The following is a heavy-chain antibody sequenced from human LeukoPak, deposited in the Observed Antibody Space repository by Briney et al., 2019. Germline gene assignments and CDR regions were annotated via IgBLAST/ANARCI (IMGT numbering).Heavy chain of an antibody. CDR2: INPSGGST. J-gene: IGHJ4*02. Sequence: ASVKVSCKASGYTFTDYHMHWVRQAPGQGLEWMGIINPSGGSTTYAEKFQGRVTMTRDTSTSTVYMELTSLRSDDTAVYYCAADPQLGATSGFGYWGQGTLVTVSS. CDR1: GYTFTDYH. V-gene: IGHV1-46*01. D-gene: IGHD7-27*01. CDR3: AADPQLGATSGFGY.